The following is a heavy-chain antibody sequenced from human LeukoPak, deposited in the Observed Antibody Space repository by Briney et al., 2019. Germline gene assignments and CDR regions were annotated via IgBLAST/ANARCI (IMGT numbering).Heavy chain of an antibody. J-gene: IGHJ4*02. V-gene: IGHV3-23*01. CDR2: ISGSGGST. D-gene: IGHD6-13*01. CDR3: AKDLSSWSPEPRY. Sequence: PGGSLRLSCAASGFTFSSYAMSWVRQAPGKGLEWVSAISGSGGSTYYADSVKGRFTTSRDNSKNTLYLQMNSLRVEDTAVYYCAKDLSSWSPEPRYWGQGTLVTVSS. CDR1: GFTFSSYA.